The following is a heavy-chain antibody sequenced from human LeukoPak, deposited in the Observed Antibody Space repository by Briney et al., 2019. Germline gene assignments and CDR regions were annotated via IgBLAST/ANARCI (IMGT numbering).Heavy chain of an antibody. V-gene: IGHV1-18*01. Sequence: ASVKVSCKASGYTFTHYGINWVRQAPGQGLEWMGWISGYNGNTNYAQKLQGRVTMTTDTSTTTAYMELRSLRSDDTALYYCASGDYGGNFDYWGQGTLVTVSS. D-gene: IGHD4-23*01. CDR1: GYTFTHYG. J-gene: IGHJ4*02. CDR2: ISGYNGNT. CDR3: ASGDYGGNFDY.